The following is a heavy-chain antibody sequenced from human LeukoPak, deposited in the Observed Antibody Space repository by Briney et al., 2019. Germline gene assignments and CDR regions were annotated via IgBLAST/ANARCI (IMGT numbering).Heavy chain of an antibody. CDR1: GNYW. CDR2: INSDGSWT. J-gene: IGHJ4*02. CDR3: VSFYETY. Sequence: LAGGSLRLSCAASGNYWMHWVRQAPGKGLVWVSRINSDGSWTSYADSVKGRFTISKDNAKNTVYLQMNNLRAEDTAVYYCVSFYETYWGRGTLVTVSS. D-gene: IGHD2/OR15-2a*01. V-gene: IGHV3-74*01.